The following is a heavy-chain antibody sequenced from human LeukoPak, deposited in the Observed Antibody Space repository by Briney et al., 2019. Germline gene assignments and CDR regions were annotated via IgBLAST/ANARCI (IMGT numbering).Heavy chain of an antibody. CDR1: GFTFSSYW. Sequence: GGSLRLTCAASGFTFSSYWMTWVRQAPGKGLEWVASLNEDGSKRSYVGSVKGRFTISRDNAQKSVYLQMNSLTAEDTAVYYCARAVTSMDGYWGQGTLVTVSS. CDR2: LNEDGSKR. V-gene: IGHV3-7*03. D-gene: IGHD5-18*01. J-gene: IGHJ4*02. CDR3: ARAVTSMDGY.